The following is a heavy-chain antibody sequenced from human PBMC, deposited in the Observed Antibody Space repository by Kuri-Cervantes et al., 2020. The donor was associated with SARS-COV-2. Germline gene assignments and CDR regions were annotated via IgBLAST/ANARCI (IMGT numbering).Heavy chain of an antibody. Sequence: ASVKVSCKASGYTFTSYGISWVRQAPGQGLEWMGWISAYNGNTNYAQKLQGRVTMTTDTSTSTAYMELRSLRSDDTAVHYCARGRETYDFWSGYYHHSMSDYWGQGTLVTVSS. CDR3: ARGRETYDFWSGYYHHSMSDY. CDR1: GYTFTSYG. CDR2: ISAYNGNT. J-gene: IGHJ4*02. D-gene: IGHD3-3*01. V-gene: IGHV1-18*01.